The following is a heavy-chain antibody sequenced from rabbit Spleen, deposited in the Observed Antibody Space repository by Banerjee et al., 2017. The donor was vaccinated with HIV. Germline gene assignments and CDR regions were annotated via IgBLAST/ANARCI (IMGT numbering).Heavy chain of an antibody. D-gene: IGHD8-1*01. Sequence: QSLEESGGDLVKPGASLTLTCTASGGSFSSSSYMCWVRQAPGKGLEWIACIDTNDGDTDYANWPKGRFTISKTSSTTVTLQMTSLTAADTATYFCARDTGTSFSTYGMDLWGPGTLVTVS. CDR2: IDTNDGDT. CDR3: ARDTGTSFSTYGMDL. J-gene: IGHJ6*01. CDR1: GGSFSSSSY. V-gene: IGHV1S40*01.